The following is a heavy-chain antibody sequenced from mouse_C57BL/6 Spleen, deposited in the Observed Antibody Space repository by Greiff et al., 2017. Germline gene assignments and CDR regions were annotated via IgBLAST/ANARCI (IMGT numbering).Heavy chain of an antibody. V-gene: IGHV6-3*01. CDR3: TGRRLGPHYLDY. CDR2: IRLKSDNYAT. D-gene: IGHD4-1*01. Sequence: EVQLVESGGGLVQPGGSMKLSCVASGFTFSNYWMNWVRQSPEKGLEWVAQIRLKSDNYATHYAESVKGRFTISRDDSKSSVYLQMNNLRAEDTGIYYCTGRRLGPHYLDYWGQGTTLTVSS. J-gene: IGHJ2*01. CDR1: GFTFSNYW.